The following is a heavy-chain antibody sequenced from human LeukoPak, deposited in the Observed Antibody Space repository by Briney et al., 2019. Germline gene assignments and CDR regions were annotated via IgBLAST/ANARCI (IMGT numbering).Heavy chain of an antibody. CDR2: FDPEVGKT. CDR3: ATRYCSGGSCPNYYYYYINV. D-gene: IGHD2-15*01. CDR1: GYTLTELS. Sequence: GASVKVSCTVSGYTLTELSMHWVRQAPGKGLEWMGGFDPEVGKTIYAQKFQGRVTMTEDTSTDTAYMELSSLRSEDTAVYYCATRYCSGGSCPNYYYYYINVWGKGTTVTISS. V-gene: IGHV1-24*01. J-gene: IGHJ6*03.